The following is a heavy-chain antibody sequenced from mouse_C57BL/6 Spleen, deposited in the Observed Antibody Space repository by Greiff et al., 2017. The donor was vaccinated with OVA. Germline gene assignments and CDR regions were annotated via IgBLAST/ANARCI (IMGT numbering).Heavy chain of an antibody. J-gene: IGHJ1*03. V-gene: IGHV1-22*01. CDR1: GYTFTDYN. Sequence: EVQLQQSGPELVKPGASVKMSCKASGYTFTDYNMHWVKQSHGKSLEWIGYINPNNGGTSYNQKFKGKATLTVNKSSSTAYMELRSLTSEDSAVYYCARGVTTVEGWYFDVWGTGTTVTVSS. CDR3: ARGVTTVEGWYFDV. D-gene: IGHD1-1*01. CDR2: INPNNGGT.